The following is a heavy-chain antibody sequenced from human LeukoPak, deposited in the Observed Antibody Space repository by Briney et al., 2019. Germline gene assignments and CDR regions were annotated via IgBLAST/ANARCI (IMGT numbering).Heavy chain of an antibody. V-gene: IGHV3-23*01. J-gene: IGHJ4*02. Sequence: PGGSLRLACAASGFTFSSYAMSGVREAQGKGLEWGLAISGSGGRTYYADSVKGQFTISRDNSKNTLYLQLNSLRAEDTAVYYCAKVRYFGWLPKYYFDYWGQGTLVTVSS. CDR2: ISGSGGRT. CDR1: GFTFSSYA. D-gene: IGHD3-9*01. CDR3: AKVRYFGWLPKYYFDY.